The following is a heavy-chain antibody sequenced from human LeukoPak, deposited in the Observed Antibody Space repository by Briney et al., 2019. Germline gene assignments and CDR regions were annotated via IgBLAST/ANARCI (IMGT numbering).Heavy chain of an antibody. D-gene: IGHD2-2*02. V-gene: IGHV4-39*01. CDR1: GGSISSSSYY. Sequence: SETLSLTCTVSGGSISSSSYYWGWIRQPPGKGLEWIGSIYYSGSTYYNPSLKSRVTISVDTSKNQFSLKLSSVTAADTAVYYCARFGCSSTSCYTREPDYWGQGTLVTVSS. CDR2: IYYSGST. J-gene: IGHJ4*02. CDR3: ARFGCSSTSCYTREPDY.